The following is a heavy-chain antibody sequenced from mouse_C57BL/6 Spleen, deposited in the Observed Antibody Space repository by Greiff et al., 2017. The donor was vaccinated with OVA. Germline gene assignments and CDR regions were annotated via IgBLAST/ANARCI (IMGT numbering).Heavy chain of an antibody. CDR3: ANSCITTAYYYAMDY. D-gene: IGHD1-1*01. Sequence: QVQLKESGAELVKPGASVKMSCKASGYTFTSYWITWVKQRPGQGLEWIGDIYPGSGSTNYNEKFKSKATLTVDTSSSTAYMQPSSLTSEDSAVYYCANSCITTAYYYAMDYWGQGTSVTVSS. CDR2: IYPGSGST. V-gene: IGHV1-55*01. J-gene: IGHJ4*01. CDR1: GYTFTSYW.